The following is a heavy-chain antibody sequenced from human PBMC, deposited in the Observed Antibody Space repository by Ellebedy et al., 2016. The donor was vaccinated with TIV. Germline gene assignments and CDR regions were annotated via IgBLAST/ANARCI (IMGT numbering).Heavy chain of an antibody. Sequence: GESLKISCAASGFTFSSYEMNWVRQAPGKGLEWVSYISSGGSTISYADSVKGRFTISIDNAKNSLYLQMNSLRAEDTAIYYCARDSKGGGWYYGMDVWGQGTTVTVSS. CDR2: ISSGGSTI. J-gene: IGHJ6*02. D-gene: IGHD3-16*01. CDR1: GFTFSSYE. V-gene: IGHV3-48*03. CDR3: ARDSKGGGWYYGMDV.